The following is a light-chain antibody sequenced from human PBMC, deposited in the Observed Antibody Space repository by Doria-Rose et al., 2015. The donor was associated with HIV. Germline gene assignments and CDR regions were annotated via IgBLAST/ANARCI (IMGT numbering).Light chain of an antibody. V-gene: IGLV2-14*01. CDR3: TSYTYIDTYV. CDR2: DVS. J-gene: IGLJ1*01. CDR1: SSDVGAYNY. Sequence: QSVLIQPSSVSGSPGQSITISCTGTSSDVGAYNYVSWYQLHPGKAPKLMIYDVSDRPSGVSHRSSGSKSGNTASLTISGLQAEDEADYYRTSYTYIDTYVFGTGTTVTVL.